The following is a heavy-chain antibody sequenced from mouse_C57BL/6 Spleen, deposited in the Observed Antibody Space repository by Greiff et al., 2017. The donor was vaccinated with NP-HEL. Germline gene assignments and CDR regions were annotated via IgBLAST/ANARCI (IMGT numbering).Heavy chain of an antibody. Sequence: QVQLQQSGPELVKPGASVKISCKASGYAFSSSWMNWVKQRPGKGLEWIGRIYPGDGDTNYNGKFKGKATLTADKSSSTAYMQLSSLTSEDSAVYFCARQYCSSLRGDYFDYWGQGTTLTVSS. J-gene: IGHJ2*01. CDR2: IYPGDGDT. CDR1: GYAFSSSW. D-gene: IGHD1-1*01. V-gene: IGHV1-82*01. CDR3: ARQYCSSLRGDYFDY.